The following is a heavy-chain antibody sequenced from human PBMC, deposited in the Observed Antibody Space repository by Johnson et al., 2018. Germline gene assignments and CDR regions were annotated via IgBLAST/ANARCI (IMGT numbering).Heavy chain of an antibody. V-gene: IGHV3-30*03. CDR2: ISYDGNNK. Sequence: VQLVESGGGVVQPGRSLRLSCAASGFTFSSYGMHWVRQAPGKGLEWVAVISYDGNNKYYADYVKGRFTISRDNSKNSLYMQMNSLRGEDTAVYYCVHPEQGSERRAECFQHWGQGTLVTVSS. J-gene: IGHJ1*01. CDR3: VHPEQGSERRAECFQH. CDR1: GFTFSSYG. D-gene: IGHD1-1*01.